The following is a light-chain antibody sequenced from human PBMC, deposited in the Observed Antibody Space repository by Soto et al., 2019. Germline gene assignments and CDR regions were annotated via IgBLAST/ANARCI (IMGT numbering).Light chain of an antibody. Sequence: DIQMTQSPSSLSASVGDRVTITCRASQSISSYLNWYQQKPGKAPKLLIYAASSLQSGVPSRFSGSGSRTDFTLTISSLQPEDFGTYYCQQSYSTPCTFGQGTKLEIK. CDR2: AAS. CDR1: QSISSY. CDR3: QQSYSTPCT. J-gene: IGKJ2*02. V-gene: IGKV1-39*01.